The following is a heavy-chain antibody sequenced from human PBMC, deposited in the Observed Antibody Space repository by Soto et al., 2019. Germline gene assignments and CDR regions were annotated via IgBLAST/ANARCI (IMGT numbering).Heavy chain of an antibody. D-gene: IGHD3-3*01. CDR3: ARDLRGVARAYGMDV. CDR2: IIPIFGTA. J-gene: IGHJ6*02. Sequence: SVKVSCKASGGTFSSYAISWVRQAPGQGLEWMGGIIPIFGTANYAQKFQGRVTITADESTSTAYMELSSLRSEDTAVYYCARDLRGVARAYGMDVWGQGTTVTVSS. V-gene: IGHV1-69*13. CDR1: GGTFSSYA.